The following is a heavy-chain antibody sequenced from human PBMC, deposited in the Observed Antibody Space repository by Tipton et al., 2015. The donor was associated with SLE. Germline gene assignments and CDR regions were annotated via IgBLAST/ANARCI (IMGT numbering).Heavy chain of an antibody. J-gene: IGHJ6*03. CDR3: ARWSASRSYYNAYYYDYMDV. Sequence: TLSLTCTVSGGSMTSSDYYWSWIRQPPGKGLEWIGYIHYSGGTNYNPSLKSRVTISLDTSKDQFSLNLSSVTAADTAVYYCARWSASRSYYNAYYYDYMDVWGKGTTVTVSS. CDR2: IHYSGGT. D-gene: IGHD3-10*01. CDR1: GGSMTSSDYY. V-gene: IGHV4-61*08.